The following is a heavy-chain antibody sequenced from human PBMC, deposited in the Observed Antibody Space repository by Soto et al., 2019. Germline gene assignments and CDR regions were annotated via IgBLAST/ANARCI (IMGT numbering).Heavy chain of an antibody. J-gene: IGHJ4*02. CDR1: GFSFSAYA. CDR2: MSFDGGNK. V-gene: IGHV3-30-3*01. Sequence: QVQLVESGGGVVQPGRSLRLSCAASGFSFSAYAMHWVRQAPVRGLEWVAVMSFDGGNKFYADSVKGRLTISRDNARNTVYLQMDSLTTEDTAVYYCARSRWFGELLSFDYWGQGSLVTVSS. CDR3: ARSRWFGELLSFDY. D-gene: IGHD3-10*01.